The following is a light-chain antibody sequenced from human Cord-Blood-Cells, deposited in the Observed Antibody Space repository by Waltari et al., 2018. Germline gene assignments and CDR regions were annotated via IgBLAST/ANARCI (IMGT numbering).Light chain of an antibody. Sequence: DIQMTQSPSSLSASVGDRVTITCRASQSMSSYLNWYQQKPGKAPKLLIYAASSLQSGVPSRISCSGSGTDFTLTISSLQPEDFATYYCQQSYSTPWTFGQGTKVEIK. CDR1: QSMSSY. V-gene: IGKV1-39*01. CDR3: QQSYSTPWT. J-gene: IGKJ1*01. CDR2: AAS.